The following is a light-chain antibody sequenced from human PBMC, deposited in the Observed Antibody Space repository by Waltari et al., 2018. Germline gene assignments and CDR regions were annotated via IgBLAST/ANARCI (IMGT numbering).Light chain of an antibody. Sequence: QAVVTQEPSLTVSPGGTVTLTCGSSTGAVTSGHYPYWFQQKPGQAPRPLIYDTSNKHSWTPARFSGSLLGGKAALTLAGAQPEDEAEYYCLLSYSGARVFGGGTKLTVL. CDR2: DTS. V-gene: IGLV7-46*01. CDR3: LLSYSGARV. CDR1: TGAVTSGHY. J-gene: IGLJ2*01.